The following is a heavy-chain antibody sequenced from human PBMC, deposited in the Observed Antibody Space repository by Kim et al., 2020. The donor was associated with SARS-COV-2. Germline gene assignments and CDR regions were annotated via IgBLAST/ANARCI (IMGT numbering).Heavy chain of an antibody. V-gene: IGHV3-15*01. CDR3: TTDLSIVAGGV. Sequence: TDYAAPVKGRFTISRDDSKNTLYLQMNSLKTEDTAVYYCTTDLSIVAGGVWGQGTTVTVSS. D-gene: IGHD5-12*01. CDR2: T. J-gene: IGHJ6*02.